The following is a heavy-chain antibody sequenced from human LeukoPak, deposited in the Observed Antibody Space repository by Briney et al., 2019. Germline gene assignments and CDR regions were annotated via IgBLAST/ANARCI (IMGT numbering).Heavy chain of an antibody. D-gene: IGHD7-27*01. CDR2: INPSGGST. Sequence: ASVTVSCKASGYTFTSYYMHWVRRAPGQGLEWMGIINPSGGSTSYAQKFQGRVTMTRDTSTSTVYMELSSLRSEDTAVYYCARVHLTGDHPFDPWGQGTLVTVSS. V-gene: IGHV1-46*01. CDR3: ARVHLTGDHPFDP. J-gene: IGHJ5*02. CDR1: GYTFTSYY.